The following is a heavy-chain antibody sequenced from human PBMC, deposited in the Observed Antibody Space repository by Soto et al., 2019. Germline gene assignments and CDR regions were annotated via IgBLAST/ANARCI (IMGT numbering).Heavy chain of an antibody. Sequence: SLRLSCAASGFTFSSYGMHWVRQAPGKGLEWVAVISYDGSNKYYADSVKGRFTISRDNSKNTLYLQMNSLRAEDTAVYYCAKGLRYYDFWSGYYPPSYYYYGMDVWGQGTTVTVSS. D-gene: IGHD3-3*01. CDR3: AKGLRYYDFWSGYYPPSYYYYGMDV. J-gene: IGHJ6*02. V-gene: IGHV3-30*18. CDR2: ISYDGSNK. CDR1: GFTFSSYG.